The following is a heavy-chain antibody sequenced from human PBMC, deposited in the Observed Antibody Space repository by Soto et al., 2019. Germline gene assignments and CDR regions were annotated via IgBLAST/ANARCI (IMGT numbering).Heavy chain of an antibody. CDR1: GGTFSSYA. D-gene: IGHD2-2*03. CDR3: ASREMDIVVVPAEYLGLY. CDR2: IIPIFGTA. Sequence: GASVKVSCKASGGTFSSYAISWVRQAPGQGLEWMGGIIPIFGTANYAQKFQGRVTITADESTSTAYMELSSLRSEDTAVYYCASREMDIVVVPAEYLGLYWGQGTLVTVSS. J-gene: IGHJ4*02. V-gene: IGHV1-69*13.